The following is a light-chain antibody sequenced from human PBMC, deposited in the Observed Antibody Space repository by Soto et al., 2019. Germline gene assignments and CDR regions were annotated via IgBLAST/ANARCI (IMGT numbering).Light chain of an antibody. CDR2: GAS. V-gene: IGKV1-9*01. Sequence: IQLTQSPSSLSASMGDTVTIACRASQGIINYLAWYQQKPGKAPKLLIYGASTLQGGVPSRFSASGSGTDFTLTVSSLQHEDIATYYCQQLFMYPPTFGPGTKVDIK. CDR1: QGIINY. J-gene: IGKJ3*01. CDR3: QQLFMYPPT.